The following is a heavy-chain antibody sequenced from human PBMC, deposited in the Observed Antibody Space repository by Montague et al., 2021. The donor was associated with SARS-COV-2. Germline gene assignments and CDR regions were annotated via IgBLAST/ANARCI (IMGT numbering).Heavy chain of an antibody. CDR3: ARARSVTTFFLGVRVAMDV. J-gene: IGHJ6*02. V-gene: IGHV4-34*01. D-gene: IGHD4-11*01. CDR2: INHSGST. Sequence: SETLSLTCAVYGGSFSGYYWSWIRQPPRKGLEWIGEINHSGSTTYNPSPKSRVTLSVDTSKNQFSLKLGSVTAADTAVYYCARARSVTTFFLGVRVAMDVWGQGTTVTVSS. CDR1: GGSFSGYY.